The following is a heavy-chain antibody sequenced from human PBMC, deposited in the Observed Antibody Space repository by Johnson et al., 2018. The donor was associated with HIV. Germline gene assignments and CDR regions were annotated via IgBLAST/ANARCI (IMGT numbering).Heavy chain of an antibody. D-gene: IGHD2-2*01. V-gene: IGHV3-30*03. CDR3: ARGDIVVVPAATRAQDAFDI. CDR1: GFTFTSHG. CDR2: ISYDGRNK. J-gene: IGHJ3*02. Sequence: QVQLVESGGGVVQPGRSLRLSCAVSGFTFTSHGMHWVRQAPGKGLEWVAVISYDGRNKYYADSVKGRFTISRDNSKNTLYLQLNSLRAEDTALYYCARGDIVVVPAATRAQDAFDIWGQGTMVTVSS.